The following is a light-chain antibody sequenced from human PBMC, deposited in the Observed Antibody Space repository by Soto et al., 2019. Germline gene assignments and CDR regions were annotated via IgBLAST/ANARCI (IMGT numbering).Light chain of an antibody. CDR1: SGHSSYA. V-gene: IGLV4-69*01. CDR3: QTWGTGIRV. J-gene: IGLJ3*02. CDR2: VMSDGSH. Sequence: QAVVTQSPSASASLGASVKLTCTLSSGHSSYAIAWHQQQPEKGPRFLMKVMSDGSHSKGDGIPDRFSGSSSGAERYLTISSLQSEDEADYYCQTWGTGIRVFGGGTKVTVL.